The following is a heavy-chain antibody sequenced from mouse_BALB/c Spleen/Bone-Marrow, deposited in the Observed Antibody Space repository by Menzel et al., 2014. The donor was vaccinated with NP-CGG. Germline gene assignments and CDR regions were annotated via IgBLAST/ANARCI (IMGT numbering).Heavy chain of an antibody. V-gene: IGHV5-9-3*01. Sequence: EVHLVESGGGLVKPGGSLKLSCAASGFTFSSYAMSWVCQTPEKRLEWVATISSGGSYTYYPDSVKGRFTISRDNAKNTLYLQMSSLRSEDTAMYYCARFYYGNYVRYFDVWGAGTTVTVSS. CDR2: ISSGGSYT. D-gene: IGHD2-1*01. J-gene: IGHJ1*01. CDR1: GFTFSSYA. CDR3: ARFYYGNYVRYFDV.